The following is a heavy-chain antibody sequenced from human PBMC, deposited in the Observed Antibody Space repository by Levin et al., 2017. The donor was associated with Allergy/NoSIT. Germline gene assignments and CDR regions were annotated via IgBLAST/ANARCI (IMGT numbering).Heavy chain of an antibody. V-gene: IGHV4-31*11. CDR3: AKHDYSDTYFDS. Sequence: RSQTLSLTCAVSGASMTTGGHYWTWIRQHPGKGLEWIGNIYESGKTYYNPSLKSRVSISADTSKSQFSLKLTSVTAADTAVYYCAKHDYSDTYFDSWGQGILVTVSS. J-gene: IGHJ4*02. CDR1: GASMTTGGHY. D-gene: IGHD4-17*01. CDR2: IYESGKT.